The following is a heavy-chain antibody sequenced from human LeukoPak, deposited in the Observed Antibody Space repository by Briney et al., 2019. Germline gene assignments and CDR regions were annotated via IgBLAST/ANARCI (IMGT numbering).Heavy chain of an antibody. CDR3: AKKPSSSWTGDWCFDP. D-gene: IGHD6-13*01. J-gene: IGHJ5*02. Sequence: GGSLRLSCAASGFTFSSHAMSWVRQAPGKGLEWVSAISGSGGSTYYADSVKGRFTISRDNSKNTLYLQMNSLRAEDTAVYYCAKKPSSSWTGDWCFDPWGQGTLVTVSS. V-gene: IGHV3-23*01. CDR1: GFTFSSHA. CDR2: ISGSGGST.